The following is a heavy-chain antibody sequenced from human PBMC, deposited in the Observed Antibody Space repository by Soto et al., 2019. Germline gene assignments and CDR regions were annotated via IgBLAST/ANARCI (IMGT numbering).Heavy chain of an antibody. V-gene: IGHV3-33*01. CDR1: GFTFSSYG. CDR2: VWYDGSNQ. D-gene: IGHD2-21*01. Sequence: QVQLVESGGGVVQPGGSLRLSCAASGFTFSSYGMHWVRQAPGKGLQWVALVWYDGSNQYYADSVKGRFTISRDNSKNTLHLQLNSLGAEDTAVYFCARDRQFCGGSYVVFAYKYGMDVWGQGTTVTVSS. CDR3: ARDRQFCGGSYVVFAYKYGMDV. J-gene: IGHJ6*02.